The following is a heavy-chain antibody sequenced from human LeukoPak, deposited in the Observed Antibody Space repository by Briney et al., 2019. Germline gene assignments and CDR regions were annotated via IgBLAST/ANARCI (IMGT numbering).Heavy chain of an antibody. D-gene: IGHD6-19*01. CDR3: AIIAVGNYFDY. CDR1: GFTFSNHA. CDR2: ISGAGGSI. J-gene: IGHJ4*02. Sequence: GGSLRLSCEGSGFTFSNHAMSWVRQAPGNGLEWVSGISGAGGSIYYADSVKGRFTISRDNSKNTLYLQMNSLRAEDTAVYYCAIIAVGNYFDYWGQGTLVTVSS. V-gene: IGHV3-23*01.